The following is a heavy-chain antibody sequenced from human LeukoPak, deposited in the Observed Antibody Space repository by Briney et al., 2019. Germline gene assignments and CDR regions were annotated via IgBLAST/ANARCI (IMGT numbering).Heavy chain of an antibody. D-gene: IGHD6-19*01. Sequence: VGSLRLSCAASGFTFSSYWMHWVRQAPGKGLVWVSRINSDGSSTSYADSVKGRFTISRDNAKNTLYLQMNSLRAEDTAVYYCAREGPYSSRVPFDYWGQGTLVTVSS. CDR1: GFTFSSYW. CDR2: INSDGSST. CDR3: AREGPYSSRVPFDY. J-gene: IGHJ4*02. V-gene: IGHV3-74*01.